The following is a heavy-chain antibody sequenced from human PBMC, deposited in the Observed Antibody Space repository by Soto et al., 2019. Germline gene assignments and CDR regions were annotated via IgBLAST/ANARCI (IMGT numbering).Heavy chain of an antibody. Sequence: EVHLVESGGGLVKPGGSLRLSCAASGFTFSNAWINWVRQTPGRGLEWVGRVKSKNDGGTTDFAAPVKGRFAISRDDSKXXXXLXXXXXXXXXXXXXXXXXXXYITTITVRFDYWGHGXLVTVSS. D-gene: IGHD3-22*01. CDR3: XXXXYITTITVRFDY. J-gene: IGHJ4*01. V-gene: IGHV3-15*07. CDR2: VKSKNDGGTT. CDR1: GFTFSNAW.